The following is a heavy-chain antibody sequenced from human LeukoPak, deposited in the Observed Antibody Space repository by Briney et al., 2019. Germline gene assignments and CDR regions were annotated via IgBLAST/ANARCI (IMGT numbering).Heavy chain of an antibody. J-gene: IGHJ4*02. CDR3: ARQGDGYPLFYYFDY. D-gene: IGHD5-24*01. Sequence: SETLSLTCTVSGGSISSSSYYWGWIRQPPGKGLEWIGRIYYSGSTYYNPSLKSRVTISVDTSKNQFSLKLSSVTAADTAVCYCARQGDGYPLFYYFDYWGQGTLVTVSS. CDR2: IYYSGST. V-gene: IGHV4-39*01. CDR1: GGSISSSSYY.